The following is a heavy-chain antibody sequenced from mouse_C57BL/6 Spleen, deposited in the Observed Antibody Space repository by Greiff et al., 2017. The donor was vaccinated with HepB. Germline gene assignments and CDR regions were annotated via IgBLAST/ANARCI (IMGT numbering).Heavy chain of an antibody. V-gene: IGHV1-72*01. CDR2: IDPNSGGT. J-gene: IGHJ4*01. Sequence: QVQLQQPGAELVKPGASVKLSCKASGYTFTSYWMHWVKQRPGRGLEWIGRIDPNSGGTKYNEKLKSKATLTVDKPSSTAYMQLSSLTSEDSAVYYCARRGEGDRGRKYAMDYWGQGTSVTVSS. CDR1: GYTFTSYW. CDR3: ARRGEGDRGRKYAMDY. D-gene: IGHD3-1*01.